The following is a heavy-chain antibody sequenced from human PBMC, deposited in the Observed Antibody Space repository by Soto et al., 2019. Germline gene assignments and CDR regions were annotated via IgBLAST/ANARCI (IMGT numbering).Heavy chain of an antibody. J-gene: IGHJ4*02. CDR3: ARQGSYGDHEY. CDR1: GFTFSSYS. CDR2: ISSSSSYI. D-gene: IGHD4-17*01. V-gene: IGHV3-21*01. Sequence: EVQLVESGGGLVKPGGSLRLSCAASGFTFSSYSINWVRQAPGKGLEWVSSISSSSSYIYYADSVKGRFTISRDNAKNALYLHMNSLRAEDTAMYYCARQGSYGDHEYWGQGTLVNVSS.